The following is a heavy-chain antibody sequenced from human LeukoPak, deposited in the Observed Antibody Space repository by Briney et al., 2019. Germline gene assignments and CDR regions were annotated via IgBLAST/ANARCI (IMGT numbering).Heavy chain of an antibody. CDR3: ARDRRGYSYGYGTAYFDY. V-gene: IGHV3-66*02. D-gene: IGHD5-18*01. CDR1: GFTVSSNY. J-gene: IGHJ4*02. CDR2: IYSGGST. Sequence: GGSLRLSCAASGFTVSSNYMSWVRQAPGKGLEWLSVIYSGGSTYYADSVKGRFTISRDNSKNTLYLQMNSLRAEDTAVYYCARDRRGYSYGYGTAYFDYWGQGTLVTVSS.